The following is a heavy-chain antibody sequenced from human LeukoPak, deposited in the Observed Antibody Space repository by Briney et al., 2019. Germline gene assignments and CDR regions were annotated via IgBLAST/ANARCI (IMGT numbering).Heavy chain of an antibody. D-gene: IGHD3-22*01. J-gene: IGHJ3*02. CDR2: INHSGST. Sequence: SSETLSLTCAVYGGSFSGYYWSWIRQPPGKGLEWIGEINHSGSTNYNPSLKSRVTISVDTSKNQFSLKLSSVTAADTAVYYCARETNYYDSSGYYYVSAFDIWGQGTMVTVSS. CDR1: GGSFSGYY. V-gene: IGHV4-34*01. CDR3: ARETNYYDSSGYYYVSAFDI.